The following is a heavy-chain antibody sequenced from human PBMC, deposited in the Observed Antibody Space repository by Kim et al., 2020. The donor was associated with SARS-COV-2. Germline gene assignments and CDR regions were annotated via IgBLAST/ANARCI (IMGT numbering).Heavy chain of an antibody. CDR1: GYTFTGYY. Sequence: ASVKVSCKASGYTFTGYYMHWVRQAPGQGLEWMGWINPNSGGTNYAQKFQGRVTMTRDTSISTAYMELSRLRSDDTAVYYCATYSRAPLRRGAFDIWGQGTMVTVSS. D-gene: IGHD6-13*01. J-gene: IGHJ3*02. V-gene: IGHV1-2*02. CDR2: INPNSGGT. CDR3: ATYSRAPLRRGAFDI.